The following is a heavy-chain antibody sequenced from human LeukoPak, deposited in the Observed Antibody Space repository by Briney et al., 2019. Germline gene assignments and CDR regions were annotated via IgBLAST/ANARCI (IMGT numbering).Heavy chain of an antibody. CDR3: ARVSGSYYRYYYMDV. D-gene: IGHD1-26*01. CDR1: GFTFSSYS. Sequence: GGSLRLSCAASGFTFSSYSMHWVRQAPGKGLEYVSAISSNGGSTYYATSVKGRFAISRDNSKNTLYLQMNSLRAEDTAVYYCARVSGSYYRYYYMDVWGKGTTVTVSS. CDR2: ISSNGGST. J-gene: IGHJ6*03. V-gene: IGHV3-64*01.